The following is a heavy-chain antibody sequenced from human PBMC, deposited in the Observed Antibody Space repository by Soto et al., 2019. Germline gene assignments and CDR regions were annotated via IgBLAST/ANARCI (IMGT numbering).Heavy chain of an antibody. Sequence: KTSETLSLTCTVSGGSIRSYYWSWTRQPAGKGLEWIGRVYFGGSTNYSPSLKSRVTMSIDTSKNQFSMKMSSVTAADTAVYYCARGPGGFGDFSLDYWGQGTLVTVSS. D-gene: IGHD3-10*01. V-gene: IGHV4-4*07. CDR2: VYFGGST. CDR1: GGSIRSYY. J-gene: IGHJ4*02. CDR3: ARGPGGFGDFSLDY.